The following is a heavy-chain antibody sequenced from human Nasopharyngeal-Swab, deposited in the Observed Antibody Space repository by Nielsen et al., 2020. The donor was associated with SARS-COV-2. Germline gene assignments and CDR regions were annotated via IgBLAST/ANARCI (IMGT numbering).Heavy chain of an antibody. J-gene: IGHJ4*02. CDR2: ISSSSSYI. D-gene: IGHD2-15*01. CDR3: ARAVDIVVVVAASDY. Sequence: WIRQPPGKGLEWVSSISSSSSYIYYADSVKGRFTISRDSAKNSLYLQMNSLRAEDTAVYYCARAVDIVVVVAASDYWGQGTLVTVSS. V-gene: IGHV3-21*01.